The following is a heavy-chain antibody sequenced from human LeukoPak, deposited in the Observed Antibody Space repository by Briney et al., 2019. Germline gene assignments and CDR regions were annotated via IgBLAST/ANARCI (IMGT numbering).Heavy chain of an antibody. V-gene: IGHV3-23*01. CDR2: ISGSGGST. D-gene: IGHD6-19*01. CDR3: AKLDKGIAVAGTGIDY. Sequence: GGSLRLSCAASGFTFSSYAMSWVRQAPGKGLEWVSAISGSGGSTYYADSVKGRFTISRDNSKNTLYLQMNSLRAEDTAVYYCAKLDKGIAVAGTGIDYWGQGTLVTVYS. J-gene: IGHJ4*02. CDR1: GFTFSSYA.